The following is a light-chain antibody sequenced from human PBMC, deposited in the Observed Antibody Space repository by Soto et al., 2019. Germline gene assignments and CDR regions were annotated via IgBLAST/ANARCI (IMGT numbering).Light chain of an antibody. CDR1: QSVRSNY. CDR3: QQYGSSPFT. J-gene: IGKJ3*01. Sequence: EIVLTQSPGTLSLSPGERATLSCRASQSVRSNYLAWYQQKPGQAPRLLIYGASTRATGIPDRFSGSGSGTDFALSISRLEPEDFAVYYCQQYGSSPFTFGPGTKVDLK. CDR2: GAS. V-gene: IGKV3-20*01.